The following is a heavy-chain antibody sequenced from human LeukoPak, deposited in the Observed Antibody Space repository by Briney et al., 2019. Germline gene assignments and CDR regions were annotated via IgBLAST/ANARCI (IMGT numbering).Heavy chain of an antibody. V-gene: IGHV4-39*01. CDR1: GGSISSSSYY. CDR2: IYYSGST. Sequence: PSETLSLTCTVSGGSISSSSYYWGWIRQPPGKGLEWIGSIYYSGSTYYNPSLKSRVTISVDTSKNQFSLNLSSVTAADAAVYYCASEVSAAGGSWFDPWGQGTLVTVSS. J-gene: IGHJ5*02. CDR3: ASEVSAAGGSWFDP. D-gene: IGHD6-13*01.